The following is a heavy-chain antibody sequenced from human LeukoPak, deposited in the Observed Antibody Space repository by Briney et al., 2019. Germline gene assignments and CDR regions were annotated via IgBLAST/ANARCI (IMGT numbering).Heavy chain of an antibody. D-gene: IGHD2-21*01. J-gene: IGHJ6*02. Sequence: PSETLSLTCAVYGGSFTDYYWSWIRQPPGKGLEWIGEIHHTGTTNYNPSLRSRVTISIVTSKTQLSLQLTSVTAADTAVYYCARVDCSGGNCYYLAGGMDVWGQGTAVHVSS. V-gene: IGHV4-34*01. CDR2: IHHTGTT. CDR3: ARVDCSGGNCYYLAGGMDV. CDR1: GGSFTDYY.